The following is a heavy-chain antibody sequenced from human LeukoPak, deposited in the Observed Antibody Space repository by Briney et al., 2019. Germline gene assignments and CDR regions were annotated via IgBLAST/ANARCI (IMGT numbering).Heavy chain of an antibody. V-gene: IGHV3-20*04. D-gene: IGHD3-10*02. J-gene: IGHJ6*04. CDR3: AELGITMIGGV. CDR2: INWNGGST. CDR1: GFTFDDYG. Sequence: GGCLRLSCAPSGFTFDDYGMSWVRQAPGKGREWVSDINWNGGSTRYADSVKGRCTISRDNAKNSLYLQMNSLRAEDTAVYYCAELGITMIGGVWGKGTTVTISS.